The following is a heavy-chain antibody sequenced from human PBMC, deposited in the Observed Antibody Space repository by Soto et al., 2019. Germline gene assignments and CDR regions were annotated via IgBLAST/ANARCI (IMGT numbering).Heavy chain of an antibody. Sequence: QVQLVESGGGVVQPGRSLRLSCAASGFTFSSYGMHWVRQAPGKGLEWVAVISYDGSNKYYADSVKGRFTISRDNSKNTLYLQMNSLRAEDTAVYYCAKEGGITMVRGVYNWFDPWGQGTLVTVSS. CDR3: AKEGGITMVRGVYNWFDP. CDR1: GFTFSSYG. J-gene: IGHJ5*02. V-gene: IGHV3-30*18. CDR2: ISYDGSNK. D-gene: IGHD3-10*01.